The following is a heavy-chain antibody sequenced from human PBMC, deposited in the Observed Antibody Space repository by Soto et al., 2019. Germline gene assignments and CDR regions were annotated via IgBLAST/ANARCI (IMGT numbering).Heavy chain of an antibody. D-gene: IGHD3-9*01. V-gene: IGHV4-34*01. CDR3: ARGRAYYDILTGYSPIDP. CDR2: IKHSGST. Sequence: SETLSLTCAVSGGTFSGYIWTWIRQTPGKGLQWIGQIKHSGSTNYNPSLRSRVTISVDTSKNQFSLKLSSVTAADTAVYYCARGRAYYDILTGYSPIDPWGQGTLVTVSS. J-gene: IGHJ5*02. CDR1: GGTFSGYI.